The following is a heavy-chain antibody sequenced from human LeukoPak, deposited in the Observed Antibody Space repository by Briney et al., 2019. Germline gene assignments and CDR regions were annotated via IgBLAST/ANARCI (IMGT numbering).Heavy chain of an antibody. V-gene: IGHV4-59*01. D-gene: IGHD6-6*01. CDR3: ARGSHIAARVGYYYYYMDV. Sequence: PSETLSLTCTVSGGSISSYYWSWIRQPPGKGLEGIGYIYYSGSTNYNPSLKSRVTISVDTSKNQFSLKLSSVTAADTAVYYCARGSHIAARVGYYYYYMDVWGKGTTVTVSS. J-gene: IGHJ6*03. CDR2: IYYSGST. CDR1: GGSISSYY.